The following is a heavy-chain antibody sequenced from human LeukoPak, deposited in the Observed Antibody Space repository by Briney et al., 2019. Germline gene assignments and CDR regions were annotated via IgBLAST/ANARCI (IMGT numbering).Heavy chain of an antibody. J-gene: IGHJ6*03. CDR2: VFYSGAT. D-gene: IGHD3-10*01. CDR1: GGVISGYY. Sequence: PSETLSLTCTVSGGVISGYYWSWIRQPPGKALEWIGYVFYSGATNYNPSLKSRVTLSVDTSKNQFSLKLTSVTAADTAVYYCARSMARGYYYMDVWGKGTMVTVSS. V-gene: IGHV4-59*01. CDR3: ARSMARGYYYMDV.